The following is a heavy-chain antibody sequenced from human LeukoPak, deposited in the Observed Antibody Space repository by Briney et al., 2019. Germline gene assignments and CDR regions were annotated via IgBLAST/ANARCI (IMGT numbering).Heavy chain of an antibody. CDR2: IYYSGST. D-gene: IGHD3-22*01. Sequence: SETLTLSCTVSGGSISSYYWSWIRQPPGKGLEWIGYIYYSGSTNYNPSLKSRVAISVDTSKNQFSLKLSSVTAADTAVYYCARVTPYYYDSSGYSPGFDYWGQGTVVTVSS. V-gene: IGHV4-59*01. CDR3: ARVTPYYYDSSGYSPGFDY. J-gene: IGHJ4*02. CDR1: GGSISSYY.